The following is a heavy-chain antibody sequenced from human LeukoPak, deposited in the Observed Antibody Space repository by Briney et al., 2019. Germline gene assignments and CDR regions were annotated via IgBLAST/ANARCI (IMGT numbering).Heavy chain of an antibody. V-gene: IGHV3-21*01. CDR3: ARGRFDWLSYYYYYGMDV. CDR1: GFTFSSYS. CDR2: ISSSSSYI. J-gene: IGHJ6*02. D-gene: IGHD3-9*01. Sequence: PGGSLRLSCAASGFTFSSYSMNWVRQAPGKWLEWVSSISSSSSYIYYADSVKGRFTISRANAKNSLYLQMNSLRAEDTAVYSCARGRFDWLSYYYYYGMDVWGQGTPVTVSS.